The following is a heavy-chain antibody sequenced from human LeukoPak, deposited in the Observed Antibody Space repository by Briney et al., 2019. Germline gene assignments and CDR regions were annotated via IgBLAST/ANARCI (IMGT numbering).Heavy chain of an antibody. CDR2: ISYDGSNK. CDR3: ARDSSGWYYYYYYMDV. Sequence: GGSLRLSCAASGFTFSSYAMHWVRQAPGKGLEWVAVISYDGSNKYYADSVKGRFTISRDNSKNTLYLQMNSLRAEDTAVYYCARDSSGWYYYYYYMDVWGKGTTVTVSS. J-gene: IGHJ6*03. D-gene: IGHD6-19*01. V-gene: IGHV3-30*04. CDR1: GFTFSSYA.